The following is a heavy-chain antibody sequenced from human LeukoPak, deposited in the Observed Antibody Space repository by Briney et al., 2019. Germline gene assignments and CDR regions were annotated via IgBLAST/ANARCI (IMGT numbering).Heavy chain of an antibody. D-gene: IGHD6-13*01. CDR3: VKDIAVAGTTPHHFYYYMDV. V-gene: IGHV3-43D*03. Sequence: GGSLRLSCAASGFTFDDYAMHWVRQAPGNGLEWVSLISWDGGDTYYADSVKGRFTISRDNSKNSLYLQMNSLGAEDTALYYCVKDIAVAGTTPHHFYYYMDVWGRGTTVTVS. CDR2: ISWDGGDT. J-gene: IGHJ6*03. CDR1: GFTFDDYA.